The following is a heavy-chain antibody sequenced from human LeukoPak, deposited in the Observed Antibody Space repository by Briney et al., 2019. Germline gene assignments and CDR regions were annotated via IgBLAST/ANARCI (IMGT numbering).Heavy chain of an antibody. J-gene: IGHJ3*02. CDR1: GFTFDDYG. CDR3: ARDGSSSDAFDI. V-gene: IGHV3-20*01. D-gene: IGHD6-13*01. CDR2: INWNGGST. Sequence: PGRSLRLSCAASGFTFDDYGMSWVRQAPGKGLEWVSGINWNGGSTGYADSVKGRFTISRDNAKNSLYLQMNSLRAEDTALYHCARDGSSSDAFDIWGQGTMVTVSS.